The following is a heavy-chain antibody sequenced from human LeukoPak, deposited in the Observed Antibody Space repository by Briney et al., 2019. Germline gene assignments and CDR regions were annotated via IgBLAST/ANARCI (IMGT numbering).Heavy chain of an antibody. CDR2: INHSGST. Sequence: SQTLSLTCAVSGGSISSGGYSWSWIRQPPGKGLEWIGYINHSGSTNYNPSLKSRVTISVDTSKNQFSLKLSSVTAADTAVYYCARGAAIAAASDYWGQGTLVTVSS. CDR1: GGSISSGGYS. V-gene: IGHV4-30-2*01. J-gene: IGHJ4*02. D-gene: IGHD6-13*01. CDR3: ARGAAIAAASDY.